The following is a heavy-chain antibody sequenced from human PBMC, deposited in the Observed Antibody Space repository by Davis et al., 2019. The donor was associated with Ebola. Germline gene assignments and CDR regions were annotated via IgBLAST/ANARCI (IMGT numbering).Heavy chain of an antibody. CDR3: AGAGDYYYGMDV. V-gene: IGHV6-1*01. Sequence: SETLSLTCAIPGDSVSSNSAAWNWIRQSPSRGLEWLGRTYYRSKWYNDYAVSVKSRITINPDTSKNQFSLQLNSVTPEDTAVYYCAGAGDYYYGMDVWGQGTTVTVSS. J-gene: IGHJ6*02. CDR1: GDSVSSNSAA. CDR2: TYYRSKWYN. D-gene: IGHD6-19*01.